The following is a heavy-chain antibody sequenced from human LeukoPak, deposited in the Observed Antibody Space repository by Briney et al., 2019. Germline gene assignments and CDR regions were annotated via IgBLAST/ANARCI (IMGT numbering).Heavy chain of an antibody. Sequence: ASVKVSCKASGYTFTSHDINWVRQASGQGPEWMGWINPRTGDRGYAQKFQGRVTITRSTSMNTAYMELSSLRSEDTAVYYCAADPYSGSYSVYYYGMDVWGQGTTVTVSS. CDR2: INPRTGDR. CDR3: AADPYSGSYSVYYYGMDV. V-gene: IGHV1-8*01. CDR1: GYTFTSHD. D-gene: IGHD1-26*01. J-gene: IGHJ6*02.